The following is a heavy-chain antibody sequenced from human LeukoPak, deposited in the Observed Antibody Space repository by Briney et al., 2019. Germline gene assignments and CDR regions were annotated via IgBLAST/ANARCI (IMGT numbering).Heavy chain of an antibody. J-gene: IGHJ6*02. CDR2: IIPIFGTA. D-gene: IGHD5-18*01. Sequence: SVKVSCKASGGTFISYAISWVRQAPGQGLEWMGGIIPIFGTANYAQKFQGRVTITADESTSTAYMELSSLRSEDTAVYYCARLSSDTAMVTRVVGYYYYGMDVWGQGTTVTVSS. V-gene: IGHV1-69*13. CDR3: ARLSSDTAMVTRVVGYYYYGMDV. CDR1: GGTFISYA.